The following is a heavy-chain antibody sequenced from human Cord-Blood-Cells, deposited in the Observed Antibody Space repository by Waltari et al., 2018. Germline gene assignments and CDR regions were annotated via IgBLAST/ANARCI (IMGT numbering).Heavy chain of an antibody. Sequence: QLQLQESGPGLVKPSETLSLTCTVSGGSISSSSDYWGWILQPPGKGLEWRGSVYCSGGPYHTPALKSRVTISVDTSKSQFSLKLSSVTAADTAVYYCARDSNGVIDYWGQGTLVTVSS. CDR2: VYCSGGP. CDR1: GGSISSSSDY. CDR3: ARDSNGVIDY. V-gene: IGHV4-39*02. J-gene: IGHJ4*02. D-gene: IGHD2-8*01.